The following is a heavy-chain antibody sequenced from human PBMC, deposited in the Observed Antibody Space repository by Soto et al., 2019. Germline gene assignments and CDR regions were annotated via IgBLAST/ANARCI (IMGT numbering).Heavy chain of an antibody. CDR1: GFTFSSYS. V-gene: IGHV3-48*02. J-gene: IGHJ6*02. Sequence: EVQLVESGGGLVQPGGSLRLSCAASGFTFSSYSMNWVRQAPGKGLEWVSYISSSSSTIYYADSVKGRFTISRDNAKNSLYLQMNSLRDEDTAVYYCARDLLWFGGLLHYYGMDVWGQGTTVTVSS. CDR2: ISSSSSTI. CDR3: ARDLLWFGGLLHYYGMDV. D-gene: IGHD3-10*01.